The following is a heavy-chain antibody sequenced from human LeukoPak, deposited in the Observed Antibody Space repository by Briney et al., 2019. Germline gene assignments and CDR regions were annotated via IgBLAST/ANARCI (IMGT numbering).Heavy chain of an antibody. D-gene: IGHD1-26*01. CDR1: GFTFSSYG. CDR3: ARELSGSSDPDAFDI. V-gene: IGHV3-30*02. J-gene: IGHJ3*02. Sequence: GGSLRLSCAASGFTFSSYGMHWVRQAPGKGLEWVAFIRYDGSNKYYADSVKGRFTISRDNAKNTLYLQMNSLRAEDTAVYYCARELSGSSDPDAFDIWGQGTMVTVSS. CDR2: IRYDGSNK.